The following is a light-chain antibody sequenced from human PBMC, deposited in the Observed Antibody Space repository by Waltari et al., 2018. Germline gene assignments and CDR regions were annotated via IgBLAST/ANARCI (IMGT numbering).Light chain of an antibody. CDR3: QAWDNSIPV. J-gene: IGLJ2*01. CDR1: ELGDKY. CDR2: EDK. Sequence: YEVTQPPSVSVSPGQTASITCSGHELGDKYVCWYQQKPGQPPVLVLYEDKKRPSGIPDRFSGSNSANTATLTVSGTQPMDEADYYCQAWDNSIPVFGGGTKLAVL. V-gene: IGLV3-1*01.